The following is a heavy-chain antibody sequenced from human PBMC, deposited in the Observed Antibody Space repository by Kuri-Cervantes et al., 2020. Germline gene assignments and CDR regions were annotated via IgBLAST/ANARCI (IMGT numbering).Heavy chain of an antibody. CDR1: GGSISSYY. CDR3: AREYSGYEDSYYFDY. V-gene: IGHV4-59*01. CDR2: IYYSGST. D-gene: IGHD5-12*01. Sequence: SETLSLTCTVSGGSISSYYWSWIRQPPGKGLEWIGYIYYSGSTNYNPSLKSRVTISVDTSKNQFSLKLSSVTAADTAVYYCAREYSGYEDSYYFDYWGQGTLVTVSS. J-gene: IGHJ4*02.